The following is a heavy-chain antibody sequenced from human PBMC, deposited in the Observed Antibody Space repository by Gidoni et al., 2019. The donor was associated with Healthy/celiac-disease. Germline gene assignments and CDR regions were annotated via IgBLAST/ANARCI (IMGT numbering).Heavy chain of an antibody. CDR3: ARDLVVPAAPVVYGMDV. CDR2: ISYDGSNK. V-gene: IGHV3-30-3*01. CDR1: GFTFSSYA. J-gene: IGHJ6*02. Sequence: QVQQVESGGGVVQPGRPLRPSGAASGFTFSSYAMHWVRQAPGKGLEWVAVISYDGSNKYYAASVTGRFTISRDNSKNTLYLQMNSLRAEDTAVYYCARDLVVPAAPVVYGMDVWGQGTTVTVSS. D-gene: IGHD2-2*01.